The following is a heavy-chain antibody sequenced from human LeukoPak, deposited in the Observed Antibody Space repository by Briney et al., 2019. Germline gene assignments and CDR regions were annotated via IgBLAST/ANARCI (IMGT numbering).Heavy chain of an antibody. Sequence: GGSLRLSCSASGFTFSTYWMSWVRQAPGKGLEWVSGISGSGGTTYYADSVKGRFTISRDKSKNTLYLQMNSLRVEDTAVYYCAKDRATVTPKCFDYWGQGTLVTVSS. D-gene: IGHD4-17*01. CDR3: AKDRATVTPKCFDY. CDR1: GFTFSTYW. V-gene: IGHV3-23*01. CDR2: ISGSGGTT. J-gene: IGHJ4*02.